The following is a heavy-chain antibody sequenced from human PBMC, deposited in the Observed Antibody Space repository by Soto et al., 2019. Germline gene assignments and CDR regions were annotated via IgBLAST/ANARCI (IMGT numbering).Heavy chain of an antibody. CDR3: ARGGYCSSTSCYAEKKFDP. CDR1: SGSISGSNW. J-gene: IGHJ5*02. D-gene: IGHD2-2*01. Sequence: SETLSLTCAVSSGSISGSNWWSWVRQPPGKGLEWIGEVYHSGNTNYNTSLKSRVSISVDKSKTHFSLNLSSVTAADTAVYYCARGGYCSSTSCYAEKKFDPWGQGTLVTVSS. V-gene: IGHV4-4*02. CDR2: VYHSGNT.